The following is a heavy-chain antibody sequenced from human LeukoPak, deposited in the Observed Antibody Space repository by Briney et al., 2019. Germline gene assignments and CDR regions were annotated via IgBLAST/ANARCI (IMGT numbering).Heavy chain of an antibody. D-gene: IGHD3-10*01. CDR1: GFTVSSNY. J-gene: IGHJ4*02. CDR2: IYSGGST. CDR3: ARVTPHQFGELGFDY. Sequence: GGSLRLSCAASGFTVSSNYMSWVRQAPGKGLEWVSAIYSGGSTYYADSVKGRFTISRDNSKNTLYLQMNSLRAEDTAVYYCARVTPHQFGELGFDYWGQGTLVTVSS. V-gene: IGHV3-53*01.